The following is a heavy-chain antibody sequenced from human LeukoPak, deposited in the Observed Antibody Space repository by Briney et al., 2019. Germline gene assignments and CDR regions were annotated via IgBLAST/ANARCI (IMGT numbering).Heavy chain of an antibody. CDR2: ISYDGSNK. CDR1: GFTFSSYG. D-gene: IGHD3-22*01. CDR3: AKDLYYYDSSGYSPHY. V-gene: IGHV3-30*18. J-gene: IGHJ4*02. Sequence: GGSLRLSCAASGFTFSSYGMHWVRQAPGKGLEWVAVISYDGSNKYYADSVKGRFTISRDNSKNTLYLQMNSLRAEGTAVYYCAKDLYYYDSSGYSPHYWGQGTLVTVSS.